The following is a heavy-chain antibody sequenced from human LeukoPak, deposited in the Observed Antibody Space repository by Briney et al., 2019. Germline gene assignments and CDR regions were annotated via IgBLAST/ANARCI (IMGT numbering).Heavy chain of an antibody. Sequence: ASVKVSCKASGYTFTGYYMHWVRQAPGQGLEWMGWINPNSGGTNYVQKFQGRVTMTRDTSISTAYMELSRLRSDDTAVYYCARGKRVAAAGTIDYWGQGTLVTVSS. J-gene: IGHJ4*02. D-gene: IGHD6-13*01. CDR3: ARGKRVAAAGTIDY. CDR1: GYTFTGYY. CDR2: INPNSGGT. V-gene: IGHV1-2*02.